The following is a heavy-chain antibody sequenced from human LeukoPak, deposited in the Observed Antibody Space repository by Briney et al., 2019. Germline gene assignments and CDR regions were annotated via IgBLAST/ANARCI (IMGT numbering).Heavy chain of an antibody. V-gene: IGHV4-34*01. CDR1: GGSFSPYY. Sequence: SETLSLTCAVYGGSFSPYYWSWIRQSPDKGLEWIGEINHSRSTNYNPSLKSRVTISVDTSKNQFSLKLSSVTAADTAANYCATADYWGQGTLVTVSS. CDR3: ATADY. J-gene: IGHJ4*02. CDR2: INHSRST.